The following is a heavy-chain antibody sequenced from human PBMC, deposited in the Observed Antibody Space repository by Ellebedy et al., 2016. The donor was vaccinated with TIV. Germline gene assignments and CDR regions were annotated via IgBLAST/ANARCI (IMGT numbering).Heavy chain of an antibody. V-gene: IGHV3-30-3*01. Sequence: GESLKISXAGSGFTFSSFVFHWVRQAPGKGLEWVAAISYDGDRKYYAGSVKGRFTVSRDNSQNTLYLQLNSLGVEDTAVYYCAGGVSKTYYFDYWGQGTLVTVSS. CDR2: ISYDGDRK. J-gene: IGHJ4*02. CDR3: AGGVSKTYYFDY. CDR1: GFTFSSFV. D-gene: IGHD3-16*01.